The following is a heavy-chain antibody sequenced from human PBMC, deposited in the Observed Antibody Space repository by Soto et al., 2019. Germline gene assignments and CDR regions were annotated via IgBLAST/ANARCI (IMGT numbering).Heavy chain of an antibody. D-gene: IGHD3-10*01. CDR2: FDPEDGET. CDR3: ATDRVLLWFGARKGFDP. V-gene: IGHV1-24*01. Sequence: ASVKVSCKVSGYTLTELSMHWVRQAPGKGFEWMGGFDPEDGETIYAQKFQGRVTMTEDTSTDTAYMELSSLRSEDTAVYYCATDRVLLWFGARKGFDPWGQGTLVTVSS. CDR1: GYTLTELS. J-gene: IGHJ5*02.